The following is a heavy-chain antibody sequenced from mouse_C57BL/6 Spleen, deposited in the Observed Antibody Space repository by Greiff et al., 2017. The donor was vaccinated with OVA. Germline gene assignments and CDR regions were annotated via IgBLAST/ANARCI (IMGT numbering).Heavy chain of an antibody. Sequence: QVQLQQPGAELVMPGASVKLSCKASGYTFTSYWMHWVKQRPGQGLEWIGEIDPSDSYTNYNQKFKGKSTLTVDKSSSTAYMQLSSLTSEDSAVYYCARRALYDGYFYYAMDYWGQGTSVTVSS. V-gene: IGHV1-69*01. CDR2: IDPSDSYT. D-gene: IGHD2-3*01. CDR3: ARRALYDGYFYYAMDY. CDR1: GYTFTSYW. J-gene: IGHJ4*01.